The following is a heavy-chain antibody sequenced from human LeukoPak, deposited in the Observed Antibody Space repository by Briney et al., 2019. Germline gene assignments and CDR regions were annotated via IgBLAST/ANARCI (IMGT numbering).Heavy chain of an antibody. CDR2: IYYSGST. V-gene: IGHV4-30-4*07. J-gene: IGHJ6*03. CDR1: GFTFSSYG. CDR3: ARTPGSYYYYYYMDV. Sequence: TLRLSCAASGFTFSSYGMSWIRQPPGKGLEWIGSIYYSGSTYYNPSLKSRVTISVDTSKNQFSLKLSSVTAADTAVYYCARTPGSYYYYYYMDVWGKGTTVTVSS. D-gene: IGHD1-26*01.